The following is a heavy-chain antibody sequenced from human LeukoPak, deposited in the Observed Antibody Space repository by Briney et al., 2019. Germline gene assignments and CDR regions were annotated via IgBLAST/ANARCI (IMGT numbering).Heavy chain of an antibody. V-gene: IGHV3-30*03. J-gene: IGHJ5*02. Sequence: GGSLRLSCVASGFTFSNYGIHWVRQAPGKGLEWVASISWDGRNKRYADSVTGRFTISRDNSQNTLYLQMNSLRGEDTAIYYCARSVVTPSSWFDPWGQGTLVTVSS. CDR3: ARSVVTPSSWFDP. CDR2: ISWDGRNK. D-gene: IGHD4-23*01. CDR1: GFTFSNYG.